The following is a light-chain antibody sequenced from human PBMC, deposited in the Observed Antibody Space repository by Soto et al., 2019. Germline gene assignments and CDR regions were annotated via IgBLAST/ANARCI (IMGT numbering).Light chain of an antibody. J-gene: IGLJ3*02. CDR1: SSDVGTYNS. CDR3: GSYTSSSSWV. CDR2: DVS. V-gene: IGLV2-14*03. Sequence: QSALTQPASVSGSPGQSITVSCTGSSSDVGTYNSVSWYQQHPGKAPKLIIYDVSNRPSGVSNRFSGSKSGNTASLTISGRQTEDEADYYCGSYTSSSSWVFGGGTKLTVL.